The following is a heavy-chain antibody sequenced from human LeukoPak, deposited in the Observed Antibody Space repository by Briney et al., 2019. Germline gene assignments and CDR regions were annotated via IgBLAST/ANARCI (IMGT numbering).Heavy chain of an antibody. D-gene: IGHD2-8*01. CDR1: GFTVSSYY. Sequence: GGSLRLSCAASGFTVSSYYMSWVRQAPGKGLEWVSVIYSGGSTYYADSVKGKFTISRDNSKNTLYLELNSLRAEDTAVYYCARLGVQSAGKYYFVYWGQGALVTVSS. V-gene: IGHV3-66*04. CDR2: IYSGGST. CDR3: ARLGVQSAGKYYFVY. J-gene: IGHJ4*02.